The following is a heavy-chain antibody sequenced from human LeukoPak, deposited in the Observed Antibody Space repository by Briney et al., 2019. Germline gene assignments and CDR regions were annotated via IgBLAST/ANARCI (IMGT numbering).Heavy chain of an antibody. Sequence: GGSLRLSCAAAGFTFSSSAMSWVRQAPGKGLEWVSGISDSGGSTYYADSVKGRFTISRDNSKNTLYLQMNSLRAEDTAVYYCAKELRGYSYGKGSYYYYYYYMDVWGKGTTVTISS. CDR2: ISDSGGST. CDR1: GFTFSSSA. CDR3: AKELRGYSYGKGSYYYYYYYMDV. J-gene: IGHJ6*03. D-gene: IGHD5-18*01. V-gene: IGHV3-23*01.